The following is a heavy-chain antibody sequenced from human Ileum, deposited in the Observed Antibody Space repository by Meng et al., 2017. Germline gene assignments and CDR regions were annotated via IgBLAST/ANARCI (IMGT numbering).Heavy chain of an antibody. V-gene: IGHV4-4*02. CDR2: IYHTGST. D-gene: IGHD5-24*01. CDR1: GGSISTSNW. CDR3: ARVSQRDGYNSANFDY. J-gene: IGHJ4*02. Sequence: GRGPGPVKPSGTLSRPCAGSGGSISTSNWSGWIRQSPRQGLECIGEIYHTGSTTYNPSLESRFTVSVDKTNNQFSLRLTSATAAQTAVYYCARVSQRDGYNSANFDYWGQGALVTVSS.